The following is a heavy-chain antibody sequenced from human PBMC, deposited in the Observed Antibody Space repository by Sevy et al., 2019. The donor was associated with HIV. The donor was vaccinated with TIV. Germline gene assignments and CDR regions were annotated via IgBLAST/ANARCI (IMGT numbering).Heavy chain of an antibody. CDR3: VRDSPYTSDDHWYFGIDV. CDR2: ITKSGTTK. Sequence: GGSLRLSCAASGITFSDHYMSWIRQAPGKGLEWVAYITKSGTTKYYADSLKGRFTISRDNARNSLYLQMNSLTADDAAVYYCVRDSPYTSDDHWYFGIDVWGQGTTVTVSS. J-gene: IGHJ6*02. D-gene: IGHD3-22*01. V-gene: IGHV3-11*01. CDR1: GITFSDHY.